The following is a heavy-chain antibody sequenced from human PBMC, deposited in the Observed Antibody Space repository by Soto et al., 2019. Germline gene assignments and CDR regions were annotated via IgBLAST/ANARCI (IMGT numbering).Heavy chain of an antibody. V-gene: IGHV4-30-2*01. CDR2: IYHSGST. CDR1: GGSISSGGYS. J-gene: IGHJ5*02. CDR3: ARVPGP. Sequence: QLQLQESGSGLVKPSQTLSLTCAGSGGSISSGGYSWSWIRQPPGKGLEWMGYIYHSGSTYYNPSLKSRATVSVDRSQTPISLKLRSVTAADTAVYYCARVPGPWGQGTLVTVSS.